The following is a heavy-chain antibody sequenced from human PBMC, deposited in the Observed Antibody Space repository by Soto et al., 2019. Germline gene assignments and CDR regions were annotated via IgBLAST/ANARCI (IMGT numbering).Heavy chain of an antibody. CDR1: GFIFDDYA. CDR2: ISWNSGSI. D-gene: IGHD3-9*01. CDR3: AKENYDILTGYYKRAFDI. Sequence: EVQLVESGGGLVQPGRSLRLSCAASGFIFDDYAMHWVRQAPGKGLEWVSGISWNSGSIGYADSVKGRFTISRDNAKNSLYLQMNSLRTEDTALYYCAKENYDILTGYYKRAFDIWGQGTMVTVSS. J-gene: IGHJ3*02. V-gene: IGHV3-9*01.